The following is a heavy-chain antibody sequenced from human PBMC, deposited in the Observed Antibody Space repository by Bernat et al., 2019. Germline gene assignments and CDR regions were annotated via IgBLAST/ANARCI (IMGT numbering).Heavy chain of an antibody. CDR1: GFTFSSYS. D-gene: IGHD2-8*02. J-gene: IGHJ4*02. V-gene: IGHV3-48*01. Sequence: EVQLMESGGGLVQPGGSLRLSCAASGFTFSSYSMNWVRQAPGKGLEWVSYISSSSSTIYYADSVKGRFTISRDNAKNSLYLQMNSLRAEDTAVYYCARRTGLDYWGQGTLVTVSS. CDR2: ISSSSSTI. CDR3: ARRTGLDY.